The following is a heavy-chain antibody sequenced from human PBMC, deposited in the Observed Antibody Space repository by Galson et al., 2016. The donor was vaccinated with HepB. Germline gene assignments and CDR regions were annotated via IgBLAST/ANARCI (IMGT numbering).Heavy chain of an antibody. CDR3: LRGTVTRPGVDY. J-gene: IGHJ4*02. CDR1: GFTFRDHY. CDR2: INDAGTYA. Sequence: SLRLSCAASGFTFRDHYMSWIRQAPGKGLEWVARINDAGTYASYADSLKDRVAVSRDNTKNTVYLQMNSLRAEDTAVYYCLRGTVTRPGVDYWGQGTLVTVSS. V-gene: IGHV3-74*01. D-gene: IGHD4-17*01.